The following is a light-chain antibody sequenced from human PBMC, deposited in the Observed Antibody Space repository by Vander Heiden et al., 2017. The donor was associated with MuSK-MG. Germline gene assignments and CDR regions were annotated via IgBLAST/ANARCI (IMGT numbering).Light chain of an antibody. J-gene: IGKJ5*01. CDR2: DAS. V-gene: IGKV1-13*02. CDR3: QQVKSYPIT. Sequence: AIQLTQSPSSLSASVGDRDTITCRASQGISSALAWYQQKPGKAPKLLIYDASSLESGVPSRFSGSGSGADFTLTISSLQPEDFAAYYCQQVKSYPITFGQGTQMEIK. CDR1: QGISSA.